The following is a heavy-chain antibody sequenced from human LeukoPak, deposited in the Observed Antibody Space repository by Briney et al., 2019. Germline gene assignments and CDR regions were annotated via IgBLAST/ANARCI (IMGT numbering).Heavy chain of an antibody. V-gene: IGHV3-30*18. Sequence: GGSLRLSCAASGFTFSSYGMHWVRQAPGKGLEWVAVISYDGSNKYYADSVKGRFTISRDNSKNTLYLQMNSLRAEDTAVYYCAKDPRGAGPGRRPEYFQHWGQGTLVTVSS. CDR1: GFTFSSYG. CDR3: AKDPRGAGPGRRPEYFQH. CDR2: ISYDGSNK. J-gene: IGHJ1*01. D-gene: IGHD3-10*01.